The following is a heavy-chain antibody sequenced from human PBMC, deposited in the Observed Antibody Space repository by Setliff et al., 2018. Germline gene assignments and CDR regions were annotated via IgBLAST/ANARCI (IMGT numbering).Heavy chain of an antibody. J-gene: IGHJ5*02. D-gene: IGHD3-3*01. CDR3: ARDSIPYYDFWSGYLTWGHNWFDP. Sequence: PGGSLRFSCAASGFTFSSYWMSWVRQAPGRGLEWVATITQGGSEKYYVDSVKGRFTISRDNAKNSLYLQMNSLRAEDTAVYYCARDSIPYYDFWSGYLTWGHNWFDPWGQGTLVTVSS. V-gene: IGHV3-7*03. CDR1: GFTFSSYW. CDR2: ITQGGSEK.